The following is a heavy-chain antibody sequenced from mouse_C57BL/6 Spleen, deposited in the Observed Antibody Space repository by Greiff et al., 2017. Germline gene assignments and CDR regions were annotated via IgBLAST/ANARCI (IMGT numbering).Heavy chain of an antibody. CDR1: GYAFSSSW. D-gene: IGHD1-1*01. J-gene: IGHJ3*01. CDR2: IYPGDGDT. V-gene: IGHV1-82*01. Sequence: QVQLQQSGPELVKPGASVKISCKASGYAFSSSWMNWVKQRPGKGLEWNGRIYPGDGDTNYNGKFKGKATLTADKSSSTAYMQLGSLTSEDSAVSFCALWDYGSSSAWFAYWGQGTLVTVSA. CDR3: ALWDYGSSSAWFAY.